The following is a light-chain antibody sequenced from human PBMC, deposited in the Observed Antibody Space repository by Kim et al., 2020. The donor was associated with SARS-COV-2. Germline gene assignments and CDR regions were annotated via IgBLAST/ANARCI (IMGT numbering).Light chain of an antibody. CDR2: DAS. CDR1: QSVSTS. Sequence: EIVLTQSPATLSLSPGERATLSCRASQSVSTSLAWYQVKPGQAPRLLIYDASDRATDIPARFSGSGSGTDFTLTISSLEAEDFAFYYCQQRSDWAITFGQGTRLEIK. V-gene: IGKV3-11*01. J-gene: IGKJ5*01. CDR3: QQRSDWAIT.